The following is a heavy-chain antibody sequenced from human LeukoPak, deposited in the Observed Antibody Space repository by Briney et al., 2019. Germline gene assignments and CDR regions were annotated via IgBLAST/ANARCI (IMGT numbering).Heavy chain of an antibody. CDR2: FIPIFGTA. D-gene: IGHD1-20*01. V-gene: IGHV1-69*05. Sequence: SVKVSCKASGGTFSSYAISWVRQAPGQGLQWMGRFIPIFGTANYAQKFQGRVSITTDESTSTAYMQLSSLRSEDTAVYYCARDLGITGTHDNYCFDYWGQGTLVTVSS. J-gene: IGHJ4*02. CDR3: ARDLGITGTHDNYCFDY. CDR1: GGTFSSYA.